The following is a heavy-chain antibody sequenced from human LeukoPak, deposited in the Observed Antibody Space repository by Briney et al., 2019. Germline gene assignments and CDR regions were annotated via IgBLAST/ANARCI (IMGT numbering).Heavy chain of an antibody. V-gene: IGHV3-30*02. J-gene: IGHJ6*03. CDR3: AKEPYSSVYYFYYMDV. Sequence: GGSLRLPCAASGFTFSTCGMHWVRQAPGKGLEWVAFIRYGGSDIYYGDSVKGRFTISRDNSKNTLYLQMNSLRGEDTAVYYCAKEPYSSVYYFYYMDVWGKGTTVTVSS. CDR2: IRYGGSDI. D-gene: IGHD6-25*01. CDR1: GFTFSTCG.